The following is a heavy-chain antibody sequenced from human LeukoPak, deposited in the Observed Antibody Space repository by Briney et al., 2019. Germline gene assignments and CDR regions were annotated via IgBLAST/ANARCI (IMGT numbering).Heavy chain of an antibody. J-gene: IGHJ4*02. CDR3: ARDVEGSGIYPITFFDY. V-gene: IGHV3-30*03. CDR1: GVTFTSYG. D-gene: IGHD3-10*01. CDR2: ISYDGINK. Sequence: GGSLRLSCAASGVTFTSYGMQWVRQAPGKGLEWVALISYDGINKYYADSVKGRFTISRDNSKNTLYLQMNSLRTEDTAVYDCARDVEGSGIYPITFFDYWGQGTLVTVSS.